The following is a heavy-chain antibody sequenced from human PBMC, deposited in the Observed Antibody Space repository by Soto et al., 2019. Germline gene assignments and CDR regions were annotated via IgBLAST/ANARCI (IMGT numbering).Heavy chain of an antibody. J-gene: IGHJ6*02. CDR2: IRSKANSYAT. D-gene: IGHD3-16*01. V-gene: IGHV3-73*01. Sequence: PGGSLRLSCAASGFTFSCSAMHWVRQSSGKGLEWVGRIRSKANSYATAYAASVKGRFTISRDDSKNTAYLQMNSLKTEDTAVYYCTRLGGNYYYYYGMDVWGQGTTVTVSS. CDR1: GFTFSCSA. CDR3: TRLGGNYYYYYGMDV.